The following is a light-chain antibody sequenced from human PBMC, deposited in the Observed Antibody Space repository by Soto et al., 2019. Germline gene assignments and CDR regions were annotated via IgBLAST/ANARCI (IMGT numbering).Light chain of an antibody. V-gene: IGKV3-20*01. CDR2: GAS. Sequence: EIVLTQSPATLSLSPGERATLSCRASQSVSSSYLAWYQQKPGQAPRLLIYGASSRATGIPDRFSGSGSGTDFTLTISRLEPEDFAVYYCQQYGSSPGTFGRGTKVEIK. CDR1: QSVSSSY. J-gene: IGKJ1*01. CDR3: QQYGSSPGT.